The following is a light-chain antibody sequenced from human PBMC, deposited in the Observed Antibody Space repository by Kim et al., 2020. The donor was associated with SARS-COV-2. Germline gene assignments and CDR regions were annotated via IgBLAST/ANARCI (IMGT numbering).Light chain of an antibody. Sequence: PGQRVTISCHWNSSNSGTFYDVHWDQQLPGTAPRLLISRYTSRPSGVPDRFSGSKSGNSASLAITGLQAEDEADYYCQSYDNGHVLFGAGTQLTVL. V-gene: IGLV1-40*01. J-gene: IGLJ2*01. CDR1: SSNSGTFYD. CDR2: RYT. CDR3: QSYDNGHVL.